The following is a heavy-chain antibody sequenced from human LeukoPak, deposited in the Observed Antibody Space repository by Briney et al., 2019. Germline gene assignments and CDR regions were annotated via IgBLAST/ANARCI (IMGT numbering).Heavy chain of an antibody. CDR3: ARAPGLYSGYDDGLDY. D-gene: IGHD5-12*01. V-gene: IGHV3-66*01. Sequence: GGSLRLSCAASGFTFSSYWMSWVRQAPGKGLEWVSVIYSGGSTYYADSVKGRFTISRDNSKNTLYLQMNSLRAEDTAVYYCARAPGLYSGYDDGLDYWGQGTLVTVSS. CDR1: GFTFSSYW. J-gene: IGHJ4*02. CDR2: IYSGGST.